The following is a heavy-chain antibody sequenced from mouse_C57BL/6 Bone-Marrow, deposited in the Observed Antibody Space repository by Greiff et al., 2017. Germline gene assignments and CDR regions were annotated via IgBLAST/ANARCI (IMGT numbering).Heavy chain of an antibody. CDR3: ARIYYGNQAWFAY. V-gene: IGHV5-15*01. Sequence: EVHLVESGGGLVQPGGSLKLSCAASGFPFSDYGMAWVRQAPRKGPEWVAFISNLAYSIYYADTVTGRFTISSENAKNTLYLEMSSLRSEDTAMYYCARIYYGNQAWFAYWGQVTLVTVSA. D-gene: IGHD2-1*01. CDR1: GFPFSDYG. CDR2: ISNLAYSI. J-gene: IGHJ3*01.